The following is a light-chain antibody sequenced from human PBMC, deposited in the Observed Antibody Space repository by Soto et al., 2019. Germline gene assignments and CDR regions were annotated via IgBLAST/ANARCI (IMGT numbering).Light chain of an antibody. J-gene: IGKJ1*01. CDR1: QSISSW. Sequence: DIQMTQPPSTLSASVGDRVTITCRASQSISSWLAWYQQKPGKAPKLLIYKASSLESGVPSRFSGSGSGTEFTLTISSLQPDDFATYYCQQYNSYSTTFGQGTKVDIK. CDR2: KAS. V-gene: IGKV1-5*03. CDR3: QQYNSYSTT.